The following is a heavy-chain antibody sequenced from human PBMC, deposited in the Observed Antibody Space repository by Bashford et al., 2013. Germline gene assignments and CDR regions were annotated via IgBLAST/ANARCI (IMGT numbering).Heavy chain of an antibody. J-gene: IGHJ4*02. CDR2: INAGNGNT. CDR1: GYTFTSYA. Sequence: VASVKVSCKASGYTFTSYAMHWVRQAPGQRLEWMGWINAGNGNTKYSQKFQGRVTITRDTSASTAYMELSSLRSEDTAVYYCARVSRSSGIDYWGQGTLVTVSS. V-gene: IGHV1-3*01. D-gene: IGHD6-19*01. CDR3: ARVSRSSGIDY.